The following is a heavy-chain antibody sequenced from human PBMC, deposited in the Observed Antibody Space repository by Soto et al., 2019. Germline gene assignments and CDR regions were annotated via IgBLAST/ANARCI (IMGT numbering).Heavy chain of an antibody. CDR3: ARDDDYDYGMDV. Sequence: GGSLRLSCAASGFTFSSYIMNWVRQAPGKGLEWVSSISSSSIYIYYADSVKGRFTISRDNAKNSLYLQMNSLRAEDTAVYYCARDDDYDYGMDVRGQGTTMTVYS. CDR2: ISSSSIYI. J-gene: IGHJ6*02. V-gene: IGHV3-21*01. D-gene: IGHD3-16*01. CDR1: GFTFSSYI.